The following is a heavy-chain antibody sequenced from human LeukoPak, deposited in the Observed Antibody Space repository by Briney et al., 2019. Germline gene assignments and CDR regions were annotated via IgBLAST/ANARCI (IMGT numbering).Heavy chain of an antibody. V-gene: IGHV4-34*01. D-gene: IGHD3-9*01. CDR1: GGSFSGYY. J-gene: IGHJ3*02. CDR3: ARISLRYFDWLSHDDAFDI. CDR2: INHSGST. Sequence: SETLSLTCAVYGGSFSGYYWSWIRQTPGKGLEWIGEINHSGSTNYNPSLKSRVTISVDTSKNQFSLKLSSVTAADTAVYYCARISLRYFDWLSHDDAFDIWGQGTMVTVSS.